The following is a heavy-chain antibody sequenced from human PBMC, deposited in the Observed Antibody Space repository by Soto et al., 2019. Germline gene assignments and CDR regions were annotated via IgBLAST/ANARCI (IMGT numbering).Heavy chain of an antibody. D-gene: IGHD3-22*01. Sequence: QVQLVQSGAEVKKPGSSVKVSCKASGGTFSSYAISWVRQAPGQGLEWMGGIIPIFGTANYAQKFQGRVTITADESTSTAYMELSRLRSEDTAVYYCARDDAIVRRQDYYYYGMDVWGQGTTVTVSS. CDR1: GGTFSSYA. CDR3: ARDDAIVRRQDYYYYGMDV. J-gene: IGHJ6*02. V-gene: IGHV1-69*01. CDR2: IIPIFGTA.